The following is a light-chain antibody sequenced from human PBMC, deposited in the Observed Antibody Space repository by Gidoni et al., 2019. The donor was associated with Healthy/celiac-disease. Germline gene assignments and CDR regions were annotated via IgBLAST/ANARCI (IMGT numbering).Light chain of an antibody. CDR2: GAS. CDR1: QSVSSN. J-gene: IGKJ1*01. V-gene: IGKV3-15*01. CDR3: QRYNNWPRK. Sequence: EIVMTQSPATLSVSPVERATLSCRASQSVSSNLAWYQQKPGQAPRLLIYGASTRATGIPARYSGSGSGTEYTLTISSLQSEDFAIYYCQRYNNWPRKFGQGTKVEIK.